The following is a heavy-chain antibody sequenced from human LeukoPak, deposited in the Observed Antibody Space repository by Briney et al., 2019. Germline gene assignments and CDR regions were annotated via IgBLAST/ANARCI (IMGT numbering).Heavy chain of an antibody. CDR3: AHRQLYSLHDTFDI. D-gene: IGHD2-21*01. Sequence: KESGPTLVKPTQTLTLTCTSSGFSLITSGVGVGWIRQPPGKALEWLALIYWDDEKRYNPSLKTRLTITKDTSKNQVVLTMTNMDPVDTATYHCAHRQLYSLHDTFDIWGQGIMVIVSS. J-gene: IGHJ3*02. CDR1: GFSLITSGVG. V-gene: IGHV2-5*02. CDR2: IYWDDEK.